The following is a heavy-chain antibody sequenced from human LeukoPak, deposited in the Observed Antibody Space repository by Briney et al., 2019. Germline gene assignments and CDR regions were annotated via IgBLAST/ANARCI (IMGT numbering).Heavy chain of an antibody. J-gene: IGHJ5*02. D-gene: IGHD3-22*01. CDR2: IIPIFGTA. CDR1: GGTFSSYA. V-gene: IGHV1-69*13. Sequence: SVKVSCKASGGTFSSYAISWVRQAPGQGLEWVGGIIPIFGTANYAQKFQGRVTITADESTSTAYMELSSLRSEDTAVYYCARGSPRDYYDSSGYFYTWGQGTLVTVSS. CDR3: ARGSPRDYYDSSGYFYT.